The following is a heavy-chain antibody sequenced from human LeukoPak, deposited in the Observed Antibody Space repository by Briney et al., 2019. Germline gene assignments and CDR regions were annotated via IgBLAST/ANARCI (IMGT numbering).Heavy chain of an antibody. Sequence: PGGSLRLSCAASGFTFRSYAMSWVRQAPGKGLEWVSTISDSGSTYYADSVKGRFTISRDNSKNTLYLQMNSLRAEDTAVYYCAKTISGYCSSTSCLNWFDPWGQGTLVTVSS. CDR1: GFTFRSYA. CDR3: AKTISGYCSSTSCLNWFDP. CDR2: ISDSGST. J-gene: IGHJ5*02. D-gene: IGHD2-2*03. V-gene: IGHV3-23*01.